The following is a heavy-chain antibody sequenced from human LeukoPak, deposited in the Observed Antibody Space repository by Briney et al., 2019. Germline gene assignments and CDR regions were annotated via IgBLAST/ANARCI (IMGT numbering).Heavy chain of an antibody. Sequence: GGSLRLSCAASGFTSSSYAMSWVRQAPGKGLEWVSAISGSGGNTYYADSVKGRFTISRDNSKNTLYLQMNSLRAEDTAVYYCAKGGLNWNYYYYWGQGTLVTVSS. V-gene: IGHV3-23*01. CDR2: ISGSGGNT. CDR1: GFTSSSYA. D-gene: IGHD1-1*01. J-gene: IGHJ4*02. CDR3: AKGGLNWNYYYY.